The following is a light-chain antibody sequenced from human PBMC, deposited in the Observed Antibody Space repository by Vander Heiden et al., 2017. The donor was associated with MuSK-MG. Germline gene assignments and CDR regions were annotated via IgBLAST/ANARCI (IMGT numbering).Light chain of an antibody. CDR1: QGIGNW. V-gene: IGKV1-12*01. CDR3: QEAQTLPPT. Sequence: RIGQARSSGWAPVGEKVTLSCRASQGIGNWVAWYQQKPGKAPNLLIYGASTLHSGVQSRSSASVPGPDFTLIISRLQAEPFATYFCQEAQTLPPTFGGGTKLQ. CDR2: GAS. J-gene: IGKJ4*01.